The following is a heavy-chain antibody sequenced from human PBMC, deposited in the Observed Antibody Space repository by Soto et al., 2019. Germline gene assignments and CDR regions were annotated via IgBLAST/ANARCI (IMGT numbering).Heavy chain of an antibody. CDR1: GGSISSGGYS. D-gene: IGHD2-2*02. V-gene: IGHV4-30-2*01. J-gene: IGHJ2*01. CDR3: ARASGERYCSSTSCYTQNWYFDL. Sequence: QLQLQESGSGLVKPSQTLSLTCAVSGGSISSGGYSWSWIRQPPGKGLEWIGYIYHSGSTYYNPSLKSRVTISVDRSKNQFSLKLSSVTAADTAVYYCARASGERYCSSTSCYTQNWYFDLWGRGTLVTVSS. CDR2: IYHSGST.